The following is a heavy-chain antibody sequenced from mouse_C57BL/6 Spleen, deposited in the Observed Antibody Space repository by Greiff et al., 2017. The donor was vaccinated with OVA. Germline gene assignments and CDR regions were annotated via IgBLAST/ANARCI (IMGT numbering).Heavy chain of an antibody. CDR1: GFTFSDYY. Sequence: EVKLMESEGGLVQPGSSMKLSCTASGFTFSDYYMAWVRQVPEKGLEWVANINYDGSSTYYLDSLKSRFIISRDNAKNILYLQMSSLKSEDTATYYCARDRRVYDYDVGARDYWGQGTSVTVSS. D-gene: IGHD2-4*01. V-gene: IGHV5-16*01. J-gene: IGHJ4*01. CDR2: INYDGSST. CDR3: ARDRRVYDYDVGARDY.